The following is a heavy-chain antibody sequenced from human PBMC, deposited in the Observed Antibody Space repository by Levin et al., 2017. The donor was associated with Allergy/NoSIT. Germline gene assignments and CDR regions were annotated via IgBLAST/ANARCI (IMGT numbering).Heavy chain of an antibody. Sequence: GGSLRLSCAASGFTFSSYGMHWVRQAPGKGLEWVAVIWYDGSNKYYADSVKGRFTISRDKSKNTLYLQMNSLRAEDTAVYYCATAHYSISWYFDLITPREYGMDVWRQGTTVTVSS. V-gene: IGHV3-33*01. CDR1: GFTFSSYG. D-gene: IGHD6-13*01. CDR2: IWYDGSNK. CDR3: ATAHYSISWYFDLITPREYGMDV. J-gene: IGHJ6*02.